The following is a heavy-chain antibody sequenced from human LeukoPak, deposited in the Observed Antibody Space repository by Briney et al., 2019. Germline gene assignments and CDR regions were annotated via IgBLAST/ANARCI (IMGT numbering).Heavy chain of an antibody. Sequence: ASVKVSFKASGYTFTNYYMHWVRQAPGQGLEWMGKINPSGGSTSYAQKFQGRVTMTRDTSTSTVYMELSSLRSEDTAVYYCARTDYGDYRWYFDLWGRGTLVTVSS. D-gene: IGHD4-17*01. CDR1: GYTFTNYY. J-gene: IGHJ2*01. CDR3: ARTDYGDYRWYFDL. V-gene: IGHV1-46*01. CDR2: INPSGGST.